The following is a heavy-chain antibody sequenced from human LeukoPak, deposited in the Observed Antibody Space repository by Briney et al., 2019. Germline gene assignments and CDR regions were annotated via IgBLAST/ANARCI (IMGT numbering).Heavy chain of an antibody. CDR2: IYYSGST. Sequence: SETLSLTCTVSGGSISSYYWSWIRHPPGKGLEWIGYIYYSGSTNYNPSLKSRVTISVDTSKNQFSLKLSSVTAADTAVYYCARALDYGDYFDYWGQGTLVTVSS. D-gene: IGHD4-17*01. J-gene: IGHJ4*02. V-gene: IGHV4-59*01. CDR1: GGSISSYY. CDR3: ARALDYGDYFDY.